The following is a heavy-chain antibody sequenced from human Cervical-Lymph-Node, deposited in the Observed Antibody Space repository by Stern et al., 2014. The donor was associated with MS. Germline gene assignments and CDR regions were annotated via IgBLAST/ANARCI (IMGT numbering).Heavy chain of an antibody. D-gene: IGHD1-14*01. J-gene: IGHJ4*02. CDR2: ISFAGSNE. CDR3: ARGGNRRWEHLIYFDS. CDR1: GFTFNNYP. Sequence: VQLVESGGGVVQPGRSLRLSCAASGFTFNNYPMHWVRQAPGKGLEWVTLISFAGSNENYADSVKGRFTISRDNTQNTLYLQMNSLTVEDTAVYYCARGGNRRWEHLIYFDSWGQGTPVTVSS. V-gene: IGHV3-30-3*01.